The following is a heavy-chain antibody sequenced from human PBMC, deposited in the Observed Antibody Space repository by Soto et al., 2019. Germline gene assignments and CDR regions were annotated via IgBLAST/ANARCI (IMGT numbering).Heavy chain of an antibody. CDR1: GFTFSSYW. CDR2: IKQDGSEK. J-gene: IGHJ6*02. CDR3: ARDHSISSWLSPTYYYYGMDV. V-gene: IGHV3-7*04. Sequence: PGGSLRLSCAASGFTFSSYWMSWVRQAPGKGLEWVANIKQDGSEKYYVDSVKGRFTISRDNAKNSLYLQMNSLRAEDTAVHYCARDHSISSWLSPTYYYYGMDVWGQGTTVTVSS. D-gene: IGHD6-13*01.